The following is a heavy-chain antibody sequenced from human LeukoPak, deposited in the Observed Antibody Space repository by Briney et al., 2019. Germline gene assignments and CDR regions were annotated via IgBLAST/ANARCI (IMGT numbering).Heavy chain of an antibody. Sequence: SETLSLTCTVSGGSISSNLWSWLRQPPGKGLEWIGYIYYSGSSNNNPSLKSRVTISVDTSKNQFSLKLSSVTAADTAVYYCARSSGRLWSDPWGQGTLVTVSS. D-gene: IGHD6-19*01. J-gene: IGHJ5*02. CDR1: GGSISSNL. V-gene: IGHV4-59*01. CDR3: ARSSGRLWSDP. CDR2: IYYSGSS.